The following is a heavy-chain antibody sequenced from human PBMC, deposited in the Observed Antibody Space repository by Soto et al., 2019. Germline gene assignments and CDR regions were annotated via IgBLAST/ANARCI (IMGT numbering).Heavy chain of an antibody. CDR2: ISAYNGNT. Sequence: QVQLVQSGAEVKKPGASVKVSCKASGYTFTSYGISWVRQAPGQGLEWMGWISAYNGNTNYAQKLQGRVTMTTDTSTSTAYMGLRSLRSDDTAVYYCASGGDCSSTSCPYGMDVWGQGTTVTVSS. V-gene: IGHV1-18*01. D-gene: IGHD2-2*01. CDR1: GYTFTSYG. CDR3: ASGGDCSSTSCPYGMDV. J-gene: IGHJ6*02.